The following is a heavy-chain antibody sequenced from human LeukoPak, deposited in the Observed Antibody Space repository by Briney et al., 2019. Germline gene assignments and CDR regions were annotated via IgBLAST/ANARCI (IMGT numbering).Heavy chain of an antibody. CDR2: INHNGST. CDR1: GGSFSDYF. J-gene: IGHJ4*02. CDR3: ARGRRITMVRGVRFDY. D-gene: IGHD3-10*01. Sequence: SETLSLTCAVYGGSFSDYFWSWIRQSPGKGLKWIGEINHNGSTNYNPSLKSRVIISVDTSKNQFSLKLSSVTAADTAVYYCARGRRITMVRGVRFDYWGQGTLVTVSS. V-gene: IGHV4-34*01.